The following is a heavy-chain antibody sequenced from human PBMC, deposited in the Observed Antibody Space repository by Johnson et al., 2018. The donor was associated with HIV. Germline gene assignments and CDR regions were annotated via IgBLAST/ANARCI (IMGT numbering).Heavy chain of an antibody. CDR1: GFTFSDYC. Sequence: QMLLVESGGTLVKPGGSLRLSCAASGFTFSDYCMHWVRQAPGKGLEWVSVICEDGSDNYYANSVKGRSSISRDNSNNTLFLLMNRLTEEDTAVYYCVRDRGRIGPWGAFDIWGQGTRVTVSS. J-gene: IGHJ3*02. V-gene: IGHV3-30*19. D-gene: IGHD1-26*01. CDR2: ICEDGSDN. CDR3: VRDRGRIGPWGAFDI.